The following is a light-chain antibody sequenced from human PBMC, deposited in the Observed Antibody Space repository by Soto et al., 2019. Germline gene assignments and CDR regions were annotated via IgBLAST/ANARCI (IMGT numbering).Light chain of an antibody. V-gene: IGKV3-20*01. CDR2: VAS. CDR1: QSVSSSY. Sequence: EIVLTQSPGTLSLSPGERATLSCRASQSVSSSYLAWYQQKPGQAPRLLIYVASSRAPGIPDRFSGSGSGTDFTLTISRLEPEDLAVYYCQQYGSSPWTFGQGTKVEIK. J-gene: IGKJ1*01. CDR3: QQYGSSPWT.